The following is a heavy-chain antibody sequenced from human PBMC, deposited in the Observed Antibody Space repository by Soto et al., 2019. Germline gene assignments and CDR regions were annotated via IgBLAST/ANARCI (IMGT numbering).Heavy chain of an antibody. CDR1: GGTFSSYA. V-gene: IGHV1-69*01. J-gene: IGHJ4*02. Sequence: QVQLVQSGAEVKKPGSSVKVSCKASGGTFSSYAISWVRQAPGQGLEWMGGIIPIFGTANYAQKFQGRVTITADESTSTAYMELSSLRSEDTAVYYCARGACSSTSCYTDLVSASPEGFDYWGQGTLVPVS. CDR2: IIPIFGTA. D-gene: IGHD2-2*02. CDR3: ARGACSSTSCYTDLVSASPEGFDY.